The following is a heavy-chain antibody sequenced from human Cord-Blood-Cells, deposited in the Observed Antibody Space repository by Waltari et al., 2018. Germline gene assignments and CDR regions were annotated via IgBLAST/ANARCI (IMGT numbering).Heavy chain of an antibody. CDR1: GGSISSSSYY. D-gene: IGHD3-9*01. V-gene: IGHV4-39*01. Sequence: QLQLQESGPGLVKLSETLSLTCTVSGGSISSSSYYWGWIRQPPGKGLEWIGSIYYSGSTYYNPSLKSRVTISVDTSKNQFSLKLSSVTAADTAVYYCARSYYDILTGYPQFDYWGQGTLVTVSS. CDR2: IYYSGST. J-gene: IGHJ4*02. CDR3: ARSYYDILTGYPQFDY.